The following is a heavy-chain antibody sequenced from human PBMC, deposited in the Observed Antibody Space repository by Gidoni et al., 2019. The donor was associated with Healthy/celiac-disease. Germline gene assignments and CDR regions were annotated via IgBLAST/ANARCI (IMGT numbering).Heavy chain of an antibody. J-gene: IGHJ4*02. V-gene: IGHV1-18*01. D-gene: IGHD6-13*01. CDR2: ISGYNGNT. CDR3: ARDRGYSNPLDY. CDR1: GHHFNSYG. Sequence: QVQLVQSGAEVKKPGASVKVSCKASGHHFNSYGTSWVRQAPGQGLAWLGWISGYNGNTNYAQKPQGRVTMTTDTSTSTAYMELRSLRSDDTAGYYCARDRGYSNPLDYWGQGTLVTVSS.